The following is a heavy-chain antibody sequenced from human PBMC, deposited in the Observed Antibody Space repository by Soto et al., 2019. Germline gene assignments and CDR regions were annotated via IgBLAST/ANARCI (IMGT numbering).Heavy chain of an antibody. V-gene: IGHV1-46*01. D-gene: IGHD6-6*01. CDR2: INPSGGST. CDR1: GYTFTSYY. CDR3: ARDGSSSSSGGALGV. Sequence: ASVKVSCKASGYTFTSYYMHWVRQAPGQGLEWMGIINPSGGSTSYAQKFQGRVTMTRDTSTSTAYMELSSLRSEDTAVYYCARDGSSSSSGGALGVWGQGTTVTVSS. J-gene: IGHJ6*02.